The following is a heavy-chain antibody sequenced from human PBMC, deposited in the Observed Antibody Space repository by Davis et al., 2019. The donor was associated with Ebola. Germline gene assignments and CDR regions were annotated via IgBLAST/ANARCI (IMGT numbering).Heavy chain of an antibody. CDR2: IYYSGST. CDR1: GGSISSYY. Sequence: SETLSLTCTVSGGSISSYYWSWIRQPPGKGLEWIGYIYYSGSTNYNPSLKSRVTISVDTSKNQFSLKLSSVTAADTAVYYCAGRGYWFDPWGQGTLVTVSS. V-gene: IGHV4-59*08. J-gene: IGHJ5*02. CDR3: AGRGYWFDP. D-gene: IGHD6-13*01.